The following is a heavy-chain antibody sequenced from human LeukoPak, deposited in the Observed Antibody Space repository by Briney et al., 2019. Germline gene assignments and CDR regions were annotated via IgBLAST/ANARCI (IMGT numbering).Heavy chain of an antibody. D-gene: IGHD6-13*01. J-gene: IGHJ6*02. CDR1: GFTFSDYY. CDR2: ISSSGSTI. Sequence: PGGSLRLSCAASGFTFSDYYMSWIRQAPGKGLEWVSYISSSGSTIYYADSVKGRFTISRDNAKNSLYLQMNSLRAEDTAVYYCARWIAAAGIPYYYYGMDVWGQGTTVTVSS. V-gene: IGHV3-11*01. CDR3: ARWIAAAGIPYYYYGMDV.